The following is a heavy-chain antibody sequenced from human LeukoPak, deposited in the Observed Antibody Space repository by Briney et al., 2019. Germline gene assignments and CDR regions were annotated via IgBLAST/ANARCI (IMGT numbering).Heavy chain of an antibody. Sequence: PGGSLRLSCAASGFTFSSYGMHWVRQAPGKGLEWVAVISYDGSNKYYADSVKGRFTISRDNSKNTLYLQMNSLRAEDTAVYYCARDVGIMITFGGVNYWGQGTLVTVSS. J-gene: IGHJ4*02. CDR1: GFTFSSYG. D-gene: IGHD3-16*01. CDR3: ARDVGIMITFGGVNY. V-gene: IGHV3-30*03. CDR2: ISYDGSNK.